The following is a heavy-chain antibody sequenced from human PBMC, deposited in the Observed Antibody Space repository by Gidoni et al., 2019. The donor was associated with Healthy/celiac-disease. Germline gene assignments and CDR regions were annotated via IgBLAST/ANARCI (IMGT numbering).Heavy chain of an antibody. D-gene: IGHD6-13*01. CDR3: AKDLGAKMGSIAAAGNWFDP. V-gene: IGHV3-23*01. CDR1: GFTFSSYA. CDR2: ISGSGGST. J-gene: IGHJ5*02. Sequence: EVQLLESGGGLVQPGGSLRLYCEASGFTFSSYAMSWVRQAPGKGLEWVSAISGSGGSTYYADSVKERFTISRDNSKNTLYLQMNRLRAEDTAVYYCAKDLGAKMGSIAAAGNWFDPWGQGTLVTVSS.